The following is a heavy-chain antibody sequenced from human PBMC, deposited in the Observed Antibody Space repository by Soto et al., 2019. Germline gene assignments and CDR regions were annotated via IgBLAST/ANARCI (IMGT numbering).Heavy chain of an antibody. Sequence: PSETLSLTCTVSGGSIRSGGYYWSWIRQDQGKGLEGIGYIYCSGSTNYNPSLKSRVTISVDTTKNPFSLKPSSVTAADTAVYYCARDRIICLCDYPKDYSYRMDVWGQGTTVTVSS. CDR2: IYCSGST. J-gene: IGHJ6*02. D-gene: IGHD4-17*01. V-gene: IGHV4-31*03. CDR1: GGSIRSGGYY. CDR3: ARDRIICLCDYPKDYSYRMDV.